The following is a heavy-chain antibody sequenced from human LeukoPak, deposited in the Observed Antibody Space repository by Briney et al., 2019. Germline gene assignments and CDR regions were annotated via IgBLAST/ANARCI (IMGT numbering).Heavy chain of an antibody. Sequence: AVISYDGSNKYYADSVKGRFTISRDNSKNTLYLQMNSLRAEDTAVYYCAPEPTVGATASFDYWGQGTLVTVSS. CDR2: ISYDGSNK. V-gene: IGHV3-30-3*01. CDR3: APEPTVGATASFDY. D-gene: IGHD1-26*01. J-gene: IGHJ4*02.